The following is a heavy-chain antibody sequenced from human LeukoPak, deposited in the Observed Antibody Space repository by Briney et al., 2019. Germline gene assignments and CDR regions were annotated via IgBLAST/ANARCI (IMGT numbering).Heavy chain of an antibody. CDR1: GGSISGYY. D-gene: IGHD3-3*01. CDR2: IYTSGST. J-gene: IGHJ4*02. CDR3: SRGLDLEGLFPPFDY. V-gene: IGHV4-4*07. Sequence: SETLSLTCTVSGGSISGYYWSWIRQPAGKGLEWMGRIYTSGSTNYNPSLKSRVTISVDTSKNQFSLKLSSVTAADTAVYYCSRGLDLEGLFPPFDYWGQGTLVTVSS.